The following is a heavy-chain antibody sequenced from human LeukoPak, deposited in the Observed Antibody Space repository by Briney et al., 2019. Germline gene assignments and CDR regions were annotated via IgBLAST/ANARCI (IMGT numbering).Heavy chain of an antibody. Sequence: SETLSLTCTVSGNSISSGDNYWSWIRQPAGKGLEWIGRIYTSGSTNYNPSLKSRVTISGDTSKNQFSLKLSSVTAADTAVYYCARSKGRGGGVHWFDPWGQGTLVTVSS. D-gene: IGHD3-10*01. CDR2: IYTSGST. V-gene: IGHV4-61*02. CDR3: ARSKGRGGGVHWFDP. J-gene: IGHJ5*02. CDR1: GNSISSGDNY.